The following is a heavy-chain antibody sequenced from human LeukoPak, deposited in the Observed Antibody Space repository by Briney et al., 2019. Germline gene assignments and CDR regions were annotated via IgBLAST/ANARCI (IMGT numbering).Heavy chain of an antibody. CDR2: INHSGST. CDR1: GGSFSGYY. V-gene: IGHV4-34*01. CDR3: ASIPRRIAAAGTTLDY. Sequence: NPSETLSLTCAVYGGSFSGYYWSWIRQPPGKGLEWIVEINHSGSTNYNPSLKSRVTISVDTSKNQFSLKLSSVTAADTAVYYCASIPRRIAAAGTTLDYWGQGTLVTVSS. D-gene: IGHD6-13*01. J-gene: IGHJ4*02.